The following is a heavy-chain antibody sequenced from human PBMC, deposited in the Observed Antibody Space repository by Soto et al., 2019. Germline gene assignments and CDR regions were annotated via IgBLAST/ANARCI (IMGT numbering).Heavy chain of an antibody. J-gene: IGHJ4*02. CDR3: AKGLGTGWYFFEH. Sequence: WCSLKLASAASGFTVSIHDMTWARQAPGKGLEWVSTMSTSGGTYYADSVKGRFTISRDNSKKTLYLQMNSLRAEDTAVYYCAKGLGTGWYFFEHWGQGTLVIVSS. CDR1: GFTVSIHD. CDR2: MSTSGGT. D-gene: IGHD6-19*01. V-gene: IGHV3-23*01.